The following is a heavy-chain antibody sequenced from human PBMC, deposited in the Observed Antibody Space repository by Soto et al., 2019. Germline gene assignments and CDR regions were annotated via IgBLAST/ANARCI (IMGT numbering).Heavy chain of an antibody. V-gene: IGHV4-31*03. D-gene: IGHD3-10*01. CDR3: ARRAGGKYGSGYFDY. CDR1: GGSISSGGYY. Sequence: QVQLQESGPGLVKPSQTLSLTCTVSGGSISSGGYYWSWIRQHPGKGLEWIGYIYYSGSTYYNQSLKSRVTISVDTSKNQFPLQLGSVTAADTAVYYCARRAGGKYGSGYFDYWGQGTLVTVSS. J-gene: IGHJ4*02. CDR2: IYYSGST.